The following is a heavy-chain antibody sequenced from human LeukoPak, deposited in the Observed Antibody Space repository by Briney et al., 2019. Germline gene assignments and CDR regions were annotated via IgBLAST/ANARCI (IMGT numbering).Heavy chain of an antibody. D-gene: IGHD6-13*01. CDR2: INPNSGGA. Sequence: ASVKVSCKASGYTFTGYYMHCVRQAPGQGIEWMGWINPNSGGANFAQKFQGRVTMTRDTSITTSYMELSSLRSDDTDVYYCASRKDSSSWYYFDYWGQGTLVTVSS. CDR1: GYTFTGYY. CDR3: ASRKDSSSWYYFDY. V-gene: IGHV1-2*02. J-gene: IGHJ4*02.